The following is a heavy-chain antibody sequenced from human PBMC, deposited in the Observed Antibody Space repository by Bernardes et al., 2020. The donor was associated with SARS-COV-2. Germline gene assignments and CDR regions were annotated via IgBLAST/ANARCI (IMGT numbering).Heavy chain of an antibody. J-gene: IGHJ4*02. CDR3: AHTFRAGMASSSSSFDY. CDR1: GFSLSTNGVG. V-gene: IGHV2-5*01. Sequence: SGPTLVKPTQTLTLTCTFSGFSLSTNGVGVGWIRQPPGKALEWLASIYWNHDNLYSPSLKNRLTVTKDTSKNQVVLTMTNVDRVDTATYYCAHTFRAGMASSSSSFDYWGQGTLVTVSS. D-gene: IGHD6-6*01. CDR2: IYWNHDN.